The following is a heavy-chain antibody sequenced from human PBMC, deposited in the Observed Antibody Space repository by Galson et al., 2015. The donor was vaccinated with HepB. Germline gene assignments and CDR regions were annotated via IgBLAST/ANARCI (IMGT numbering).Heavy chain of an antibody. D-gene: IGHD1-1*01. Sequence: ETLSLPCTVSGGSISSSSYYWGWIRQPPGKGLEWIGNIYYTGSTYYSPSLKSRVTISVDTSKNQFSLKLSSVTVADTAIYYCARDHWPLHFDYWGQGTLVTVSS. CDR2: IYYTGST. V-gene: IGHV4-39*07. CDR1: GGSISSSSYY. J-gene: IGHJ4*02. CDR3: ARDHWPLHFDY.